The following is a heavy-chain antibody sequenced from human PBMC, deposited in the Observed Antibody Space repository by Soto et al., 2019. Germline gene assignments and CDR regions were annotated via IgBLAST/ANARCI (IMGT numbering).Heavy chain of an antibody. CDR1: GGSINSDDSF. J-gene: IGHJ4*02. CDR3: ARQRTSVVTQAYFDV. CDR2: IYYSGST. Sequence: SETLSLTCSVSGGSINSDDSFWGWMRQPPGKGLEWIGSIYYSGSTYNNPSLRSRVSMSIDTSKDQFSLKLKSVTAADTALYFCARQRTSVVTQAYFDVWGPGSLVTVSS. D-gene: IGHD2-21*02. V-gene: IGHV4-39*01.